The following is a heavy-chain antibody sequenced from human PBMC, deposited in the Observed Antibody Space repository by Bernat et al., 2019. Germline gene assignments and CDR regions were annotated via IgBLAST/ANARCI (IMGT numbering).Heavy chain of an antibody. J-gene: IGHJ4*02. CDR3: AREYNYVWGSYRSYYFGY. Sequence: EVQLVESGGGLVQPGGSLRLSCAASGFTFSSYSMNWVRQAPGKGLEWVSYMSSSSSTIYYADSVKGRFTISRDNAKNSLYLQMNSLRAEDTAVYYCAREYNYVWGSYRSYYFGYWGQGTLVTVSS. CDR2: MSSSSSTI. V-gene: IGHV3-48*01. D-gene: IGHD3-16*02. CDR1: GFTFSSYS.